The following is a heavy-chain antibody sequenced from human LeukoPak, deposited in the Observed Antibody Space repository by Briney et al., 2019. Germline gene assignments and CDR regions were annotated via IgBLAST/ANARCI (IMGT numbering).Heavy chain of an antibody. Sequence: GGSLRLSCAASGFTFSAYGMRWVRQAPGKGLEWVAFIRYDGSNKYYADSVKGRFTISRDNSENTLYLQMNSLRAEDTAVYYCAKGVNVGGTRLVVYWGQGTLVTVSS. V-gene: IGHV3-30*02. CDR3: AKGVNVGGTRLVVY. CDR1: GFTFSAYG. D-gene: IGHD1-26*01. J-gene: IGHJ4*02. CDR2: IRYDGSNK.